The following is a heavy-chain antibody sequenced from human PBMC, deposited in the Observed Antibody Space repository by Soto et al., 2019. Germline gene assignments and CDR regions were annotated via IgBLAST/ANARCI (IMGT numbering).Heavy chain of an antibody. CDR3: AADPAYYYDSSGSKAFDI. CDR2: IVVGSGNT. CDR1: GFTFTSSA. Sequence: SVKVSCKASGFTFTSSAMQWVRQARGQRLEWIGWIVVGSGNTNYAQKFQERVTITRDMSTSTAYMELSSLRSEDTAVYYCAADPAYYYDSSGSKAFDIWGQGTMVTVSS. D-gene: IGHD3-22*01. V-gene: IGHV1-58*02. J-gene: IGHJ3*02.